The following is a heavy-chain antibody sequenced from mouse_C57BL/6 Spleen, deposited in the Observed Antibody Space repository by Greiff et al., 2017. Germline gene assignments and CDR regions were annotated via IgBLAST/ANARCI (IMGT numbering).Heavy chain of an antibody. CDR1: GYTFTDYN. J-gene: IGHJ2*01. CDR2: INPNNGST. Sequence: EVQLQQSGPELVKPGASVKMSCKASGYTFTDYNMHWVKQSHGQSLEWIGYINPNNGSTNYNQKFKGKATLTVNTSSSTAYMELRSLTSEDSAVYYCARRNYPYYFDYWGQGTTLTVSS. V-gene: IGHV1-22*01. CDR3: ARRNYPYYFDY.